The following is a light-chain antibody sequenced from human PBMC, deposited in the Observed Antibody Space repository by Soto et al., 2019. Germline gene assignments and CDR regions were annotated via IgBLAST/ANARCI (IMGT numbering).Light chain of an antibody. V-gene: IGKV3-15*01. CDR2: GAS. J-gene: IGKJ5*01. CDR1: QSVSSSY. Sequence: PGERVTLSCSASQSVSSSYLTWYQQKPGQAPRLLIYGASTRATGIPARFSGSGSGTEFTLTISSLQSEDFAVYYCQQYNNWPRITFGQGTRLEIK. CDR3: QQYNNWPRIT.